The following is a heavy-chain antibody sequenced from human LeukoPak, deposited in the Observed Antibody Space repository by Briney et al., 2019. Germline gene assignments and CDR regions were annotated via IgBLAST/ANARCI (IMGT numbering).Heavy chain of an antibody. D-gene: IGHD4-17*01. J-gene: IGHJ4*02. CDR1: GGSISSGGYS. V-gene: IGHV4-30-2*01. CDR3: ARAPLQNYGDSYFDY. Sequence: PQTLSLTCAVSGGSISSGGYSWSWIRQPPGKGLEWIGYIYHSGSTYYNPSLKSRVTISVDRSKNQFSLKLSSVTAADTAVYYCARAPLQNYGDSYFDYWGQGTLVTVSS. CDR2: IYHSGST.